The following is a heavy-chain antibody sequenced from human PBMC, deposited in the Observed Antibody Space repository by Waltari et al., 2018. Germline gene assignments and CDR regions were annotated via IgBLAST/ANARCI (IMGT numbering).Heavy chain of an antibody. Sequence: GRSLRLSCAASGFTFDDYAMHWVRQAPGKGLEWVSGISWNSGSIGYADSVKGRFTISRDNAKNSLYLQMNSLRAEDTALYYCAKDSGSGLATTYYYYYGMDVWGQGTT. J-gene: IGHJ6*02. CDR2: ISWNSGSI. CDR1: GFTFDDYA. D-gene: IGHD3-10*01. V-gene: IGHV3-9*01. CDR3: AKDSGSGLATTYYYYYGMDV.